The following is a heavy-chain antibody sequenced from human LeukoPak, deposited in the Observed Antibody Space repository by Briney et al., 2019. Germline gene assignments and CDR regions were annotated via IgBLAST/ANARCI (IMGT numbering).Heavy chain of an antibody. V-gene: IGHV4-59*01. CDR3: ARMYSGTSYYFDY. CDR2: FSYSGST. Sequence: SETQSLTCSVSGVSISTYYWIWIRQPPAKGLEWMGFFSYSGSTKYNPSLKSRVTMSVDTSKNQFSLKLNSVTAADTAVYYCARMYSGTSYYFDYWGQGTLVTVSS. J-gene: IGHJ4*02. D-gene: IGHD1-26*01. CDR1: GVSISTYY.